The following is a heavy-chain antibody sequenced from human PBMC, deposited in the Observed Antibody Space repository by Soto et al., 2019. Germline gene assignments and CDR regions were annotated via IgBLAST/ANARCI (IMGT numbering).Heavy chain of an antibody. CDR2: IMPVFRRP. V-gene: IGHV1-69*12. CDR3: ARDKDRPQLGGNYYYILDV. Sequence: QVQLVQSGAEVKKPGSSVKVSCKASGGTFRTSAISWVRQAPEQGLEWVGGIMPVFRRPKYAQNFQGRVTISADESTSTAYMELSSLRSDDTAVYYCARDKDRPQLGGNYYYILDVWGQGTAVTVSS. J-gene: IGHJ6*02. D-gene: IGHD3-3*02. CDR1: GGTFRTSA.